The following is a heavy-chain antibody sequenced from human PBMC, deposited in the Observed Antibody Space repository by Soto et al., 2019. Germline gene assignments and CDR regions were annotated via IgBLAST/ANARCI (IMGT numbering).Heavy chain of an antibody. V-gene: IGHV1-3*01. D-gene: IGHD1-7*01. J-gene: IGHJ5*02. CDR3: ATEVLTGTTRNWFDP. CDR2: INAGNGNT. CDR1: GYTFTRHA. Sequence: QVQLVQSGAEVKKPGASVKVSCKASGYTFTRHAMHWVRQAPGQRLEWMGWINAGNGNTKYSQKFQGRVTITRDTSATTAYMELSSLRSEDTAVYYCATEVLTGTTRNWFDPWGQGTLVTVSS.